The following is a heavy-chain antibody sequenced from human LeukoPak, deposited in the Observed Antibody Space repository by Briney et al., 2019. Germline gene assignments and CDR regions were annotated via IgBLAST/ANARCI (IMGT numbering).Heavy chain of an antibody. CDR2: IRSKTYGGTT. J-gene: IGHJ4*02. CDR3: TRDIAAVRGPSDY. D-gene: IGHD3-10*01. CDR1: GFTFGDYA. V-gene: IGHV3-49*04. Sequence: GGSLRLSCTTSGFTFGDYAMTWVRQAPGKGLEWVGFIRSKTYGGTTQYAASVKGRFTISRDDSKSIAYLQMNSLKTEDTAVYYCTRDIAAVRGPSDYWGQGTLVTVSS.